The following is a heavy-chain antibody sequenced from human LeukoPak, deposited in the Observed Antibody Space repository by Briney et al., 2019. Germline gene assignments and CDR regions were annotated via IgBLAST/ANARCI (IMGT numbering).Heavy chain of an antibody. CDR2: INHSGSS. D-gene: IGHD2-21*01. CDR1: GESVRAPVTGFF. J-gene: IGHJ6*03. CDR3: ARGRTCEFPIPCYYVDV. V-gene: IGHV4-34*01. Sequence: SETLSLTCAVFGESVRAPVTGFFWSWIRQSPGKGLEWIGEINHSGSSNYNPCLKSRVTISAESSKNHFSLKMTSATAADTAVYYCARGRTCEFPIPCYYVDVWGIGTAVTISS.